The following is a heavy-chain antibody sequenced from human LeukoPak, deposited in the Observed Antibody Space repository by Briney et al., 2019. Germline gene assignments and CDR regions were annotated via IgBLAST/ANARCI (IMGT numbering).Heavy chain of an antibody. V-gene: IGHV3-48*03. CDR2: ISGSGSTI. Sequence: GGSLRLSCAASGFTFRSYAMNWVRQAPGKGLEWVSAISGSGSTIYYADSVKGRFTISRDNAKNPLYLQMNSLRAEDTAVYYCARAFWATVAYFDYWGQGTLVTVSS. CDR3: ARAFWATVAYFDY. J-gene: IGHJ4*02. CDR1: GFTFRSYA. D-gene: IGHD4-23*01.